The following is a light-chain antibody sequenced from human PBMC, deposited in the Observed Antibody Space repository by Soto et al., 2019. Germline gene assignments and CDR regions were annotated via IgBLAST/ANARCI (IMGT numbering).Light chain of an antibody. J-gene: IGKJ5*01. CDR3: QHPTQLPVT. Sequence: ERVMTRGRPTLRVKGGERAAQSCRASQSVSSNLAWYQQKPGQAPRLLIYGASTRATGIPARFSGSGSGTEFTLTFSTLQSERFPVYYIQHPTQLPVTIAQGTRLEI. CDR2: GAS. CDR1: QSVSSN. V-gene: IGKV3-15*01.